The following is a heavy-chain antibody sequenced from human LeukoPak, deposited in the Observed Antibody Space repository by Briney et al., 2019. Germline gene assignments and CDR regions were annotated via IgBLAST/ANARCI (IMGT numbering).Heavy chain of an antibody. V-gene: IGHV1-69*13. CDR2: IIPIFGTA. D-gene: IGHD5-18*01. CDR3: ARAGIQLWPTGDYYYYYGMDV. CDR1: GYTFTSYG. J-gene: IGHJ6*02. Sequence: SVKVSCKAPGYTFTSYGISWVRRAPGQGLEWMGGIIPIFGTANYAQKFQGRVTITADESTSTAYMELSSLRSEDTAVYYCARAGIQLWPTGDYYYYYGMDVWGQGTTVTVSS.